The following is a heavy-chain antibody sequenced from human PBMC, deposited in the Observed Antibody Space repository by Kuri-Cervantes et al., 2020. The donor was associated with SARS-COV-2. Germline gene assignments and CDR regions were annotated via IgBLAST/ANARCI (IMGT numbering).Heavy chain of an antibody. CDR1: GFTFSRYA. V-gene: IGHV3-30-3*01. J-gene: IGHJ6*02. Sequence: GESLKISCAASGFTFSRYAMHWVRQAPGKGLEWVAVISYDGSNKDYTASGKGRFTISRDNSQNTLYLQMNSLRAEDTAVYYCAKAYDPYGMDVWGQGTTVTVSS. CDR2: ISYDGSNK. CDR3: AKAYDPYGMDV. D-gene: IGHD5-12*01.